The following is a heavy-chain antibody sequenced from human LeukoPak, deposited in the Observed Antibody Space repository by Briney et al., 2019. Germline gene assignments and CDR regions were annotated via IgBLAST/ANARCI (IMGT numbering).Heavy chain of an antibody. J-gene: IGHJ4*02. V-gene: IGHV3-30*03. Sequence: PGQSLRLSCAASGFTFSSYGMHWVRQAPGKGLEWVAVISYDGSNKYYADSVKGRFTISRDNSKNTLYLQMNSLRAEDTAVYYCASPELVLDYWGQGTLVTVSS. D-gene: IGHD6-6*01. CDR1: GFTFSSYG. CDR2: ISYDGSNK. CDR3: ASPELVLDY.